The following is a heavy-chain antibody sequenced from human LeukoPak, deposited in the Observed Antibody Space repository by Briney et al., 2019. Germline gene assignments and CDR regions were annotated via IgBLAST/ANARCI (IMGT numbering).Heavy chain of an antibody. V-gene: IGHV4-4*02. Sequence: SETLSLTCAVSGGSISSNNWWTWVRQPPGKGLEWIGEIYHSGTTNYNPSVKSRVTISVDKSKNQFSLKLNSVTAADTAVYYCARAPNQPSSGYYSFDYWGQGTLVTVSS. D-gene: IGHD3-22*01. J-gene: IGHJ4*02. CDR1: GGSISSNNW. CDR3: ARAPNQPSSGYYSFDY. CDR2: IYHSGTT.